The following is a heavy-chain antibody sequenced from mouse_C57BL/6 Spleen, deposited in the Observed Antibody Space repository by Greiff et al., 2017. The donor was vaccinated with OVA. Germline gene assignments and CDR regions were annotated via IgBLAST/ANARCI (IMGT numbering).Heavy chain of an antibody. J-gene: IGHJ3*01. CDR2: ISSGSSTI. Sequence: EVQRVESGGGLVKPGGSLKLSCAASGFTFSDYGMHWVRQAPEKGLEWVAYISSGSSTIYYADTVKGRFTISRDNAKNTLFLQMTSLRSEDTARDYCARPAGPAWFAYWGQGTLVTVSA. V-gene: IGHV5-17*01. CDR1: GFTFSDYG. CDR3: ARPAGPAWFAY. D-gene: IGHD1-2*01.